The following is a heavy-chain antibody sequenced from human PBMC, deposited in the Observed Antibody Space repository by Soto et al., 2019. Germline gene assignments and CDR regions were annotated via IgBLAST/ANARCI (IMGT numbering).Heavy chain of an antibody. D-gene: IGHD5-12*01. J-gene: IGHJ4*02. CDR2: INHSGST. CDR1: GGSFSGYY. V-gene: IGHV4-34*01. Sequence: QVQLQQWGAGLLKPSETLSLTCAVYGGSFSGYYWSWIRQPPGKGLEWIGEINHSGSTNYNPSLTSRVTISVDTSKTQFSLKLSSVTAADTAVYYCARGGNSGYVWWGQGTLVTVSS. CDR3: ARGGNSGYVW.